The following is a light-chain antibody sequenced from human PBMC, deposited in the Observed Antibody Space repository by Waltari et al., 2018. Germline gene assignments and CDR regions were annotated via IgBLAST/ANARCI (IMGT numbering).Light chain of an antibody. J-gene: IGLJ3*02. CDR2: EVS. CDR3: GSYTSSSSLDVV. Sequence: QSALTQPASVSGSPGQSITIPCTGTSSDIGGYNYVSWYQQHPGKAPKVIIYEVSKRPSVVYHRCSGSKSGNTASLTISGLQADDEADYYCGSYTSSSSLDVVFGGGTELTVL. V-gene: IGLV2-14*03. CDR1: SSDIGGYNY.